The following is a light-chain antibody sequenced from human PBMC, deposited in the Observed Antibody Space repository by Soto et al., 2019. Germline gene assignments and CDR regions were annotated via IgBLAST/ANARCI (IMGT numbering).Light chain of an antibody. Sequence: QSVLTQPPSASGTPGQRVTISCSGSSSNIGSNPVNWYQQLPGTAPKLLIYSNNQRPSGVPDRFSGSKSGTSASLAISGLQSEDEDDYYCAAWDYSLSGVVFGGGTKLTVL. CDR3: AAWDYSLSGVV. CDR2: SNN. V-gene: IGLV1-44*01. CDR1: SSNIGSNP. J-gene: IGLJ2*01.